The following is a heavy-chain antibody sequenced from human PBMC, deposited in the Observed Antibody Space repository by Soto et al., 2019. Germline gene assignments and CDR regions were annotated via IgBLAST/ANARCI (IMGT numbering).Heavy chain of an antibody. Sequence: PSETLSLTCAVSGAPIGSGGWWSWVRQPPGKGLEWIAEIFHDGNTNYSPSLKSRVTISVDESQNQFSLNVYSVTAADTAVYYCARHEGWTGPDQWGQGTLVTVSS. CDR2: IFHDGNT. J-gene: IGHJ5*02. CDR1: GAPIGSGGW. CDR3: ARHEGWTGPDQ. V-gene: IGHV4-4*02. D-gene: IGHD2-8*02.